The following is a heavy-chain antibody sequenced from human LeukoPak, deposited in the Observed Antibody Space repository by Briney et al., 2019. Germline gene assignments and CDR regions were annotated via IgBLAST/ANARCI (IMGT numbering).Heavy chain of an antibody. CDR2: TYYRSKWYN. CDR1: GDSVSSNNAA. J-gene: IGHJ6*02. V-gene: IGHV6-1*01. Sequence: SQTLSLTCAISGDSVSSNNAAWNWIRQSPSRGLEWLGKTYYRSKWYNDYEVSVRSRITINPDTSKNQFSLQLNSVTPEDTAVYYCAREYDSSGYYFGYYYYGMDVWGQGTTVTVSS. D-gene: IGHD3-22*01. CDR3: AREYDSSGYYFGYYYYGMDV.